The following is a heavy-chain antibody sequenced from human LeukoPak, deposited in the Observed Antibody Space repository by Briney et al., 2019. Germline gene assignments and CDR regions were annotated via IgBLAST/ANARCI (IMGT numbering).Heavy chain of an antibody. CDR1: GLSIGSDFY. V-gene: IGHV4-38-2*02. D-gene: IGHD1-1*01. J-gene: IGHJ3*02. CDR3: ARERYPGLAFDI. Sequence: SETLSLTCSVSGLSIGSDFYWGWIRQPPGKGLEWIGYIFHTGTTYYNPSLKSRVTISVDTSRTQFSLKLSSVTAADTAVYYCARERYPGLAFDIWGQGTMVTVSS. CDR2: IFHTGTT.